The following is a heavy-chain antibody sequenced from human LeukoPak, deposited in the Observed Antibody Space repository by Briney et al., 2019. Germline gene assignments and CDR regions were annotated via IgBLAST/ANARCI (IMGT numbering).Heavy chain of an antibody. V-gene: IGHV3-9*01. CDR2: ISWNSDDT. D-gene: IGHD3-22*01. Sequence: GGSLRLSCAASGFNFDDYAMHWVRQAPGKGLEWVSGISWNSDDTDYADSVKGRFTISRDNAKNSLHLQMNSLRAEDTALYYCTKDRIGKNHGHYDSLDSWGQGTLVTVSS. CDR3: TKDRIGKNHGHYDSLDS. J-gene: IGHJ4*02. CDR1: GFNFDDYA.